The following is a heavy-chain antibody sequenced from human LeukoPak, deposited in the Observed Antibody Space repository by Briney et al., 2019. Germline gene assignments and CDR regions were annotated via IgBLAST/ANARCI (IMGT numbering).Heavy chain of an antibody. J-gene: IGHJ5*02. CDR1: GGSISSGDYY. CDR2: VYYSGNT. CDR3: VRNPVPMGPWGWFDP. D-gene: IGHD3-16*01. V-gene: IGHV4-61*08. Sequence: SQTLSLTCTVSGGSISSGDYYWSWIRQPPGKGLEWIGYVYYSGNTNSNPSLRSRLTMSADSSNNQFSLRLTSVTAADTAVYYCVRNPVPMGPWGWFDPWGQGILVTVSS.